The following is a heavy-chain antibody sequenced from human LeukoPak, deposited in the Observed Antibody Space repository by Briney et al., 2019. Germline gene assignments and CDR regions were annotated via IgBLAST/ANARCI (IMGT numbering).Heavy chain of an antibody. CDR3: ARGLVEMATIIPCFDY. V-gene: IGHV5-51*01. CDR1: GYSFTGYW. J-gene: IGHJ4*02. CDR2: IYPGDSDT. Sequence: HGESLKISCKGSGYSFTGYWIGWVRQMPGKGLEWMGIIYPGDSDTRYSPSFQGQVTISADKSISTAYLQWSSLKASDTAMYYCARGLVEMATIIPCFDYWGQGTLVTVSS. D-gene: IGHD5-24*01.